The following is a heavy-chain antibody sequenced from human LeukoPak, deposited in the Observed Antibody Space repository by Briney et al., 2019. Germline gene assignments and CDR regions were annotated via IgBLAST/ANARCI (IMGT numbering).Heavy chain of an antibody. CDR2: ISSSSSYI. CDR1: GFTFSSYS. V-gene: IGHV3-21*01. Sequence: PGGSLRLSCAASGFTFSSYSMNWVRQAPGKGLEWVSSISSSSSYIYYADSVKGRFTISRDNAKNSLYLQMNSLRVEDTAVYYCARDRGLRYFDWLFDAFDIWGQGTMVTVSS. CDR3: ARDRGLRYFDWLFDAFDI. J-gene: IGHJ3*02. D-gene: IGHD3-9*01.